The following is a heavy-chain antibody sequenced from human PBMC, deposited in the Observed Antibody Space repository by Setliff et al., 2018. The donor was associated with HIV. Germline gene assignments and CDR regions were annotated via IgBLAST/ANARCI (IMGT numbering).Heavy chain of an antibody. D-gene: IGHD3-22*01. V-gene: IGHV1-2*06. J-gene: IGHJ5*02. CDR3: ARGADHFDTSGYYSFFDP. CDR2: ISPDIGDT. Sequence: ASVKVSCKASGYTFNDNYIHWVRQAPGQGLEWMGRISPDIGDTNYAQMFHSRVTMTRDTSISTAYMELSSLKSDDTAVYYCARGADHFDTSGYYSFFDPWGQGTLVTVSS. CDR1: GYTFNDNY.